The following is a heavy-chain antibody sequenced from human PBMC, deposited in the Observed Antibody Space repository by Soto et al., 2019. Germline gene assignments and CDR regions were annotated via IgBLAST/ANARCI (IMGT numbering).Heavy chain of an antibody. Sequence: PGGSLRLSCAASGFMFSRSGMTWVRQAPGMRLESVAGIGGSGRNTYYADSVKGRFTISRDNSKNTLFLQMNSLRAEETAVYYCAKVLYSRPGDYYYYDMDVWGQGTTVTVSS. CDR2: IGGSGRNT. CDR3: AKVLYSRPGDYYYYDMDV. D-gene: IGHD2-2*02. J-gene: IGHJ6*02. V-gene: IGHV3-23*01. CDR1: GFMFSRSG.